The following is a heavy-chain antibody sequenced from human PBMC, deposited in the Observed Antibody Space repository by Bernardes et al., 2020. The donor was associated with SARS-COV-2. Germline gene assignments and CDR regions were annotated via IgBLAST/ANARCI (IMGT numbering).Heavy chain of an antibody. D-gene: IGHD2-2*01. CDR1: GGSISSSSYY. CDR2: IYYSGST. V-gene: IGHV4-39*01. CDR3: CSCTSCYGEPYYFDY. Sequence: SETLSLTCTVSGGSISSSSYYWGWLRQPPGKGLEWIGSIYYSGSTYYNPSLKSRVTISVDTSKNQFSLKLSSVTAADTAVYYCCSCTSCYGEPYYFDYWGQGTLVTVSS. J-gene: IGHJ4*02.